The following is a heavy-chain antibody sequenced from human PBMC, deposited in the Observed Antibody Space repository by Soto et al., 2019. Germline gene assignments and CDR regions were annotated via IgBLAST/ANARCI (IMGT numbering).Heavy chain of an antibody. CDR1: GFTFTRHS. D-gene: IGHD4-17*01. CDR3: ARDPDPSTTVTLMGY. CDR2: ISDSSGTI. Sequence: PVGSLRLSCAASGFTFTRHSMNWVRQAAGKGLEWISYISDSSGTIYYADSVKGRFTISRDNVQNSLYLQMNSLRDEDTAVYYCARDPDPSTTVTLMGYWRQGTQVTVSS. J-gene: IGHJ4*02. V-gene: IGHV3-48*02.